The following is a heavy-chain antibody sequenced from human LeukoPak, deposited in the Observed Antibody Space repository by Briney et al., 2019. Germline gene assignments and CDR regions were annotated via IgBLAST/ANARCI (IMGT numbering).Heavy chain of an antibody. D-gene: IGHD6-13*01. CDR3: ATGRGIAAAGPYTYYYYDYMDV. CDR2: FDPEDGET. CDR1: GYTLTELS. J-gene: IGHJ6*03. Sequence: ASVKVSCKVSGYTLTELSMHWVRQAPGKGLEWMGGFDPEDGETIYAQKFQGRVTMTEDTSTDTAYMELSSLRSEDTAVYYCATGRGIAAAGPYTYYYYDYMDVWGKGTTVTVSS. V-gene: IGHV1-24*01.